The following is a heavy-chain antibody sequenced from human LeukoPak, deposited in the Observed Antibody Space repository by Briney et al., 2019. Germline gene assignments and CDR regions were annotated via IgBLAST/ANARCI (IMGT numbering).Heavy chain of an antibody. Sequence: PSETLSLTCAVYGGSFSGYYWSWIRQPPGKGLEWIGYIYYSGSTNYNPSLKSRVTISVDTSKNQFSLKLSSVTAADTAVYYCARVTMIVVAPGAFDIWGQGTMVTVSS. CDR3: ARVTMIVVAPGAFDI. J-gene: IGHJ3*02. V-gene: IGHV4-59*12. CDR1: GGSFSGYY. CDR2: IYYSGST. D-gene: IGHD3-22*01.